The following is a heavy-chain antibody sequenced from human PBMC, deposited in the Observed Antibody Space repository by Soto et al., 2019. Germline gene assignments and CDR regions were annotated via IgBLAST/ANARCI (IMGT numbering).Heavy chain of an antibody. Sequence: GASWKVSCNPSGYTCSSYAMHCERQAPGQRLEWMAWSNAGNGKTKYSHEFQGRVTITRDTSASTAYMELSSLRSEDMAVYYCARDWAVAGPEHYFDYWGQGTLVPVSS. V-gene: IGHV1-3*02. CDR3: ARDWAVAGPEHYFDY. D-gene: IGHD6-19*01. CDR1: GYTCSSYA. CDR2: SNAGNGKT. J-gene: IGHJ4*02.